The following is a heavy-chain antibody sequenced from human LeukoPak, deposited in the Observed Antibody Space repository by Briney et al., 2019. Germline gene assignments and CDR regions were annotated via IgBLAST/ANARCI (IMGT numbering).Heavy chain of an antibody. CDR3: ARVPDIAAAGSWFDP. CDR2: IYHSGST. D-gene: IGHD6-13*01. Sequence: SETLSLTCTVSGYSISSGYYWGWIRQPPGKGLEWIGSIYHSGSTYYNPSLKSRVTISVDTSKNQFSLKLSSVTAADTAVYYCARVPDIAAAGSWFDPWGQGTLVIVSS. V-gene: IGHV4-38-2*02. CDR1: GYSISSGYY. J-gene: IGHJ5*02.